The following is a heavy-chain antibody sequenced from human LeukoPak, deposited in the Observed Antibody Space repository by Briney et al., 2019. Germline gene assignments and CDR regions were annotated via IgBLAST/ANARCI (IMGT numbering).Heavy chain of an antibody. Sequence: ASVKVSCKASGYTFTGYYMHWVRQAPGQGLEWMGWVNPNSGGTNYAQKFQGRVTMTRDTSISTAYMKLSRLRSDDTAVYYCARERRIAVAGKRNYFDYWGQGTLVTVSS. CDR2: VNPNSGGT. J-gene: IGHJ4*02. CDR3: ARERRIAVAGKRNYFDY. D-gene: IGHD6-19*01. CDR1: GYTFTGYY. V-gene: IGHV1-2*02.